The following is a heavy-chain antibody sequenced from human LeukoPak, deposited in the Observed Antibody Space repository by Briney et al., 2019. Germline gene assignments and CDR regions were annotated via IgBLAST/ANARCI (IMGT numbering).Heavy chain of an antibody. CDR3: ARNFPGVGCSGGSCYDY. CDR1: GGSISSSSYY. Sequence: SETLSLTCTVSGGSISSSSYYWGWIRQPPGKGLEWIGTIYYSGTTYYNPSLKSRVTISIDTSKNQFSLKLSSVTAADTAVYYCARNFPGVGCSGGSCYDYWGQGTLVTVSS. J-gene: IGHJ4*02. V-gene: IGHV4-39*07. CDR2: IYYSGTT. D-gene: IGHD2-15*01.